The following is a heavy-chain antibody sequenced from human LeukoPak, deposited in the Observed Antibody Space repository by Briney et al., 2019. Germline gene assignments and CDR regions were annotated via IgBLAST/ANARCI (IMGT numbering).Heavy chain of an antibody. CDR3: ARGSQSMIRGVIPYYAMDV. J-gene: IGHJ6*02. CDR2: ISSSVTTI. D-gene: IGHD3-10*01. V-gene: IGHV3-48*03. CDR1: GFILSNYE. Sequence: GGSLRLSCAASGFILSNYEMDWVRQAPGRGLEWVSYISSSVTTIYYAASVKGRFTISRDNAKNSLYLQMNSLRAEDTAVYYCARGSQSMIRGVIPYYAMDVWGQGTTVTVSS.